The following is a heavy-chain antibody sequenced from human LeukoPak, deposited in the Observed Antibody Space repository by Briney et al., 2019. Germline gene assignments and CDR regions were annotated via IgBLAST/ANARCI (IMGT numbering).Heavy chain of an antibody. CDR3: ARARIGYSYGYHDDY. CDR2: IDPSDSYT. CDR1: GYSFASYW. Sequence: GESLKISCKGSGYSFASYWISRVRQMPGKGLEWMGRIDPSDSYTNYSPSFQGHVTISADKSISTAYLQWSSLKASDTAMYYCARARIGYSYGYHDDYWGQGTLVTVSS. J-gene: IGHJ4*02. D-gene: IGHD5-18*01. V-gene: IGHV5-10-1*01.